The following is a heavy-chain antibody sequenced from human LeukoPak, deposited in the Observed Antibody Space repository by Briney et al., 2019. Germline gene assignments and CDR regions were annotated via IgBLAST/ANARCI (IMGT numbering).Heavy chain of an antibody. J-gene: IGHJ6*02. CDR2: INTDGSTT. D-gene: IGHD2/OR15-2a*01. CDR3: ARDTSRTMDV. Sequence: GGSLRLSCAASGFTISGYWMHWVRQAPGKGLVWVSIINTDGSTTRYADSVKGRFTISRDNAKNTLYLQINSPRVEDTAVYFCARDTSRTMDVWGQGTTVTV. CDR1: GFTISGYW. V-gene: IGHV3-74*01.